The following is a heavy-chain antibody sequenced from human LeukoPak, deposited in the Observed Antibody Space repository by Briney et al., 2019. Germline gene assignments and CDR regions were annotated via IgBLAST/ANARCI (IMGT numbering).Heavy chain of an antibody. Sequence: GASVKVSCKASGYSFTSYGFTWVRQAPGQGLEWIGWISGYNGNTIYAQKLQGRVTMTTDTSTSTAYMELRSLRSDDTAVYYCARDPDFRGAQIDYWGQGTMVTVSS. CDR3: ARDPDFRGAQIDY. J-gene: IGHJ3*01. CDR1: GYSFTSYG. V-gene: IGHV1-18*01. D-gene: IGHD3-10*01. CDR2: ISGYNGNT.